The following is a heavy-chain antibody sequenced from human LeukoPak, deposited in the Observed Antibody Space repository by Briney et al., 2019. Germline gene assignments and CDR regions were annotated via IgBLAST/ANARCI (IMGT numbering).Heavy chain of an antibody. V-gene: IGHV1-2*02. CDR2: INPNSGGT. D-gene: IGHD1-26*01. J-gene: IGHJ4*02. CDR3: ARLSGSYYFDY. Sequence: ASVKVSCKASGYTFTGYYMHWVRQALGQGLEWMGWINPNSGGTDYAQKFQGRVTMTRDTSISTAYMELSRLRSDDTAVYYCARLSGSYYFDYWGQGTLVTVSS. CDR1: GYTFTGYY.